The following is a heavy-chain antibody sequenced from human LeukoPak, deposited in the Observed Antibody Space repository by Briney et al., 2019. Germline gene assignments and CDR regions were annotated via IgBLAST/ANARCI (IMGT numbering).Heavy chain of an antibody. Sequence: KPSETLSLTCAVYGGSFSGYYWSWIRQPPGKGLEWIGEINHSGSTNYNPSLKSRVTISVDTSKNQFSLKLSSVTAADTAVYYCARYVVTMIVVVQGLRAFDIWGQGTMVTVSS. D-gene: IGHD3-22*01. CDR2: INHSGST. V-gene: IGHV4-34*01. CDR1: GGSFSGYY. J-gene: IGHJ3*02. CDR3: ARYVVTMIVVVQGLRAFDI.